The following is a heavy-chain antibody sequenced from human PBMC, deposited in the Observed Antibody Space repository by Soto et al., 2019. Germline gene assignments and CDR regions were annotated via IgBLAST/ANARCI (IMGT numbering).Heavy chain of an antibody. D-gene: IGHD2-8*01. J-gene: IGHJ6*02. V-gene: IGHV3-74*01. CDR2: INSDGSSP. CDR1: GFTFSSYW. Sequence: GGSLRLSCAASGFTFSSYWMHWVRQVPGKGLVWVSRINSDGSSPSHADSVKGRFTISRDNAKNTLYLQMNSLRAEDTAVYYYLIASTRLNYYGMDVWGQRITVTVSS. CDR3: LIASTRLNYYGMDV.